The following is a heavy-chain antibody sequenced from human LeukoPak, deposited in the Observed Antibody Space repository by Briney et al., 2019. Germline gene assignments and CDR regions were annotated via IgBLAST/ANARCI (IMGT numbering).Heavy chain of an antibody. Sequence: SVKVSCKASGGTFSSYAISWVRQAPGQGLEWMGGIIPIFGTANYAQKFQGRVTITADESTSTAYMELSSLRSEDTAVYSCASGPEYYYDSYWGQGTLVTVSS. CDR1: GGTFSSYA. J-gene: IGHJ4*02. CDR2: IIPIFGTA. CDR3: ASGPEYYYDSY. D-gene: IGHD3-22*01. V-gene: IGHV1-69*13.